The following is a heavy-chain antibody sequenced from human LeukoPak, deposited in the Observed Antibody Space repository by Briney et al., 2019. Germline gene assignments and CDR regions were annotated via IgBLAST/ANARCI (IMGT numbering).Heavy chain of an antibody. V-gene: IGHV4-34*01. J-gene: IGHJ1*01. CDR3: ARGAPYYYGSGSYTRYFQH. CDR2: INHSGST. Sequence: SETLSLTCAVYGGSFSGYYWSWICQPPGKGLEWIGEINHSGSTNYNPSLKSRVTISVDTSKNQFSLKLSSVTAADTAVYYCARGAPYYYGSGSYTRYFQHWGQGTLVTVSS. D-gene: IGHD3-10*01. CDR1: GGSFSGYY.